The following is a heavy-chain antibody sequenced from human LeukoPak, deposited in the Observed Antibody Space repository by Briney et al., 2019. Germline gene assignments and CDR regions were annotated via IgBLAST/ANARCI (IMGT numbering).Heavy chain of an antibody. Sequence: SETLSLTCTVSGDSISNYYWSWIRQPPGKGLEWIGYIYTSGGTNYIPSLKGRVTISIDTSKNQFSLKLSSVTAADSAVYYCARLTRLSTSPDRYYLDYWGQGTLVTVSS. CDR1: GDSISNYY. D-gene: IGHD6-6*01. J-gene: IGHJ4*02. CDR2: IYTSGGT. V-gene: IGHV4-4*09. CDR3: ARLTRLSTSPDRYYLDY.